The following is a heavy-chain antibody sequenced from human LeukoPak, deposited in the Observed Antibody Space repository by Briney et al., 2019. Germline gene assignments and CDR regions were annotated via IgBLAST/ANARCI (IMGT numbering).Heavy chain of an antibody. D-gene: IGHD4-17*01. V-gene: IGHV3-23*01. Sequence: GGSLRLSCAASGFTFSGYGMSWVRQAPGKGLKWVSAISGGGGSTYYADSVKGRITISRDISKNAVYLQMNSLRAEDTAVYYCARDSYGDANFDSWGQGTLVTVSS. CDR3: ARDSYGDANFDS. J-gene: IGHJ4*02. CDR1: GFTFSGYG. CDR2: ISGGGGST.